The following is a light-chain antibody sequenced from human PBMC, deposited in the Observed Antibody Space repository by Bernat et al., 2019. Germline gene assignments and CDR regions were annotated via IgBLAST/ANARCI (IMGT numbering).Light chain of an antibody. CDR3: AAWDASLNGV. CDR1: SPKIGSKN. CDR2: SNY. Sequence: QSVLTQPPSASGSPGQSVTSSCSGSSPKIGSKNVNWYQQLPGAAPKLLIYSNYERSSGVPDRFSGSKSGTSASLAISGLQSEDEGSYFCAAWDASLNGVFGGGTKFTVL. V-gene: IGLV1-44*01. J-gene: IGLJ2*01.